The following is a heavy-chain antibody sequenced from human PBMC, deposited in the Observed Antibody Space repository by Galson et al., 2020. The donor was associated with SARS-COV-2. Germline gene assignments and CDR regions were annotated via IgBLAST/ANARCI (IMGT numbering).Heavy chain of an antibody. D-gene: IGHD2-21*01. J-gene: IGHJ4*02. Sequence: SETLSLTCTVSGGSVASDGYYWSWIRQPPGKGLEWIGYIHYSGSTHYKPSLESRITISVDTSRNQFSLKLRSVTAADTAVYYCARDNPASSGLLGSHCDCWGQGGLVTVSS. CDR1: GGSVASDGYY. V-gene: IGHV4-30-4*08. CDR2: IHYSGST. CDR3: ARDNPASSGLLGSHCDC.